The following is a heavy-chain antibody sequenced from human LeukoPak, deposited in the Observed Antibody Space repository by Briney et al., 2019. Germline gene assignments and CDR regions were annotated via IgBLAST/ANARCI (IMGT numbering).Heavy chain of an antibody. CDR3: ARGTYWSPLDFDY. V-gene: IGHV3-23*01. J-gene: IGHJ4*02. CDR1: GFIFSSYA. D-gene: IGHD1-1*01. Sequence: GGSLRLSCAASGFIFSSYAMSWVRQAPGKGLEWVSAISGSGGSTYYADSVKGRFTISRDNAKNSVYLQMNSLRADDTAVYYCARGTYWSPLDFDYWGQGTLVTVSS. CDR2: ISGSGGST.